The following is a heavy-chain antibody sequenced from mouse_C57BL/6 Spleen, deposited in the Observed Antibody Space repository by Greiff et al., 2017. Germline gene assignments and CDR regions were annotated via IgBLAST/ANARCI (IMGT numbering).Heavy chain of an antibody. J-gene: IGHJ3*01. Sequence: VQLQQPGAELVKPGASVKLSCKASGYTFTSYWMHWVKQRPGQGLEWIGMIHPNSGSTNYNEKFKSKATLTVDKSSTTAYMQLSSLTSEDSAFYYCARKDSSGYGFAYWGQGTLVTVSA. V-gene: IGHV1-64*01. CDR1: GYTFTSYW. CDR2: IHPNSGST. D-gene: IGHD3-2*02. CDR3: ARKDSSGYGFAY.